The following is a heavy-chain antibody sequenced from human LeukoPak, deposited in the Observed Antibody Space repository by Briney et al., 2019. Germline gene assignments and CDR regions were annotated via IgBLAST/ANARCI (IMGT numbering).Heavy chain of an antibody. CDR2: ISGNGAFT. J-gene: IGHJ5*02. CDR1: GFTFSNYG. Sequence: GGSLRLSCETSGFTFSNYGLSWVRLPPGKGLEWVSVISGNGAFTYYADSVKGRFTISRDSSKNTVYLQMNSLRAEDTAVYYCARDLAAAGSDNWFDPWGQGTLVTVSS. CDR3: ARDLAAAGSDNWFDP. V-gene: IGHV3-23*01. D-gene: IGHD6-13*01.